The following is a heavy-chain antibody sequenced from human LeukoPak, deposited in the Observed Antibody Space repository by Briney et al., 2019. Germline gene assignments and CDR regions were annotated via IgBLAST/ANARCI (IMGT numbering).Heavy chain of an antibody. CDR2: INHSGST. CDR3: ARESGYYDVLTGYYNQNWFDP. D-gene: IGHD3-9*01. Sequence: SETLSLTCAVYGGSFSGSYWSWIRQPPGKGLEWLGEINHSGSTNYNPSLKSRVTISVDTSKNQFSLKLTSVTAADTAVFYCARESGYYDVLTGYYNQNWFDPWGQGTLVTVSS. J-gene: IGHJ5*02. V-gene: IGHV4-34*01. CDR1: GGSFSGSY.